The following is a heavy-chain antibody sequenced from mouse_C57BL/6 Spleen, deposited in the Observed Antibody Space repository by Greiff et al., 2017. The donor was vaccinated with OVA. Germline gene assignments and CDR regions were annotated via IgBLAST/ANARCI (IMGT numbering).Heavy chain of an antibody. CDR2: ISSGSSTI. CDR3: AYYSNYYYAMDY. V-gene: IGHV5-17*01. CDR1: GFTFSDYG. Sequence: EVQLVESGGGLVKPGGSLKLSCAASGFTFSDYGMHWVRQAPEKGLEWVAYISSGSSTIYYADTVKSRFTISRDNAKNTLFLQLTSRRSEDTAMYYCAYYSNYYYAMDYWGQGTSVTVSS. J-gene: IGHJ4*01. D-gene: IGHD2-5*01.